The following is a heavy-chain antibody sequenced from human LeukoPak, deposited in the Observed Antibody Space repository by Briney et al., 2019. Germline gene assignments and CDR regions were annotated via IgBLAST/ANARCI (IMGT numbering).Heavy chain of an antibody. V-gene: IGHV4-59*08. Sequence: SETLSLTCTVSGGSISSYYWSWIRQPPGKGLEWIGYIYYSGSTNYNPSLKSRVTISVDTSENQFSLKLSSVTAADTAVYYCARHHSSTRFDAFDIWGQGTMVTVSS. CDR3: ARHHSSTRFDAFDI. CDR1: GGSISSYY. J-gene: IGHJ3*02. D-gene: IGHD2-2*01. CDR2: IYYSGST.